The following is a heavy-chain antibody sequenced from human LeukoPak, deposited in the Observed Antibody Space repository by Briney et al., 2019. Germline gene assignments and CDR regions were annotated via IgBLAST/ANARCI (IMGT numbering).Heavy chain of an antibody. CDR2: ISAYNGNT. D-gene: IGHD4-17*01. CDR3: ARVGSAASKSYGDDGY. Sequence: ASVKVSCKASGYTFTSYGISWVRQAPGQGLEWMGWISAYNGNTNYAQKLQGRVTMTTDTSTSTAYMELRSLRSDDTAVYYCARVGSAASKSYGDDGYWGQGTLVTVSS. CDR1: GYTFTSYG. J-gene: IGHJ4*02. V-gene: IGHV1-18*01.